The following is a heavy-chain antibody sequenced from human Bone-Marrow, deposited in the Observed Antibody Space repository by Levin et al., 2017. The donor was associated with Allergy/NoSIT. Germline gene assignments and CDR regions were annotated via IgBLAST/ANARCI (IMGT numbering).Heavy chain of an antibody. CDR3: ATDRRNFYDSSGYSS. J-gene: IGHJ4*02. D-gene: IGHD3-22*01. CDR1: GSTLNGFS. V-gene: IGHV1-24*01. Sequence: ASVKVSCKVSGSTLNGFSMNWVRQAPGKGLEWMGSFDPEDGEKLYAQKFQGRISMTEDTSTDTAYMELSSLTSEDTALYYCATDRRNFYDSSGYSSWGPGTLVTVSS. CDR2: FDPEDGEK.